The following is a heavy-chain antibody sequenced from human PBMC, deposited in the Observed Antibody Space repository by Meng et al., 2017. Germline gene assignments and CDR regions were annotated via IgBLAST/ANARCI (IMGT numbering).Heavy chain of an antibody. CDR2: IYSGGST. CDR3: ARAEELLYYFDY. D-gene: IGHD1-26*01. J-gene: IGHJ4*02. Sequence: EVQRVGSGGGWVQPGGSLRLSCAASGFTVSSNYMSWVRQAPGKGLEWVSVIYSGGSTYYADSVKGRFTISRDNSKNTLYLQMNSLRAEDTAVYYCARAEELLYYFDYWGQGTLVTVSS. CDR1: GFTVSSNY. V-gene: IGHV3-66*02.